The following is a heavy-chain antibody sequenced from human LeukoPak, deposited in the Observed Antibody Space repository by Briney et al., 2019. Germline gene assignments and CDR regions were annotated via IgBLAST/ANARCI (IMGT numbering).Heavy chain of an antibody. Sequence: ASXXXSCKASGYTFTSYYMLWVRQAPGQGLEWMGIINPSGGSTSYAQKFQGRVTMTRDTSTSTVYMELSSLRSEDTAVYYCARDRTTMVRGVREGIYYWGQGTLVAVSS. V-gene: IGHV1-46*01. CDR2: INPSGGST. D-gene: IGHD3-10*01. J-gene: IGHJ4*02. CDR3: ARDRTTMVRGVREGIYY. CDR1: GYTFTSYY.